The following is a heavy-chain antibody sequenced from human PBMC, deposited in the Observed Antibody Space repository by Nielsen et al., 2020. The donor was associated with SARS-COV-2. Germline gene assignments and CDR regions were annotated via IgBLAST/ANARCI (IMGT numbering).Heavy chain of an antibody. CDR2: ISGSGGST. CDR1: GFTFSRYA. J-gene: IGHJ2*01. CDR3: SKESYYYDSSGYYHISYWYFDL. D-gene: IGHD3-22*01. V-gene: IGHV3-23*01. Sequence: GESLKISCAASGFTFSRYAMSWVRQAPGKGLEWVSAISGSGGSTYYADSVKGRFTISRDNSKNTLYLQMNSLRAEDTAVYYCSKESYYYDSSGYYHISYWYFDLWGRGTLVTVSS.